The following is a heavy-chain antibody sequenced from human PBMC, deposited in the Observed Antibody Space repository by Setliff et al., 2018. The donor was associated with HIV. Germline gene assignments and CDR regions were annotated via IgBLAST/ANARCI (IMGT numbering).Heavy chain of an antibody. CDR3: TTGLPLFCSGGSCLFDF. V-gene: IGHV1-24*01. CDR1: GYTFSSYG. D-gene: IGHD2-15*01. Sequence: ASVKVSCKASGYTFSSYGISWVRQAPGKGLEWMGSFNPEDGKTIYAQKFQGRVTMIEDTSTDTAYMELSSLRSEDTAVYYCTTGLPLFCSGGSCLFDFWGQGTLVTVSS. CDR2: FNPEDGKT. J-gene: IGHJ4*02.